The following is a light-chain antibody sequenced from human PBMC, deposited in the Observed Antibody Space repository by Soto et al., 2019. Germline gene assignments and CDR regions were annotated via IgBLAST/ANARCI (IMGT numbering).Light chain of an antibody. CDR1: SSDVGGYKY. CDR3: SSYTSSSPCV. V-gene: IGLV2-14*01. Sequence: QSVLTQPASVSGSPGQSITISCTGTSSDVGGYKYVSWYQQHPGKAPKLMIYEVSNRPSGVSNRFSGSKSGNMASLTISGLQAEDEADYYCSSYTSSSPCVFGTGTKVTL. J-gene: IGLJ1*01. CDR2: EVS.